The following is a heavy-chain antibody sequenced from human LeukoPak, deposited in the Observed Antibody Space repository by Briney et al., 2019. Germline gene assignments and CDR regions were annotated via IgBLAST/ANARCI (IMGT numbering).Heavy chain of an antibody. D-gene: IGHD6-6*01. CDR3: ASPSGYGMDV. V-gene: IGHV4-34*01. CDR1: GGSFSGYY. J-gene: IGHJ6*02. Sequence: SETLSLTCAVYGGSFSGYYWSWIRQPPGKGLEWIGEINHSGSTNYNPSLKSRVTISADTSKNQFSLKLSSVTAADTAVHYCASPSGYGMDVWGQGTTVTVSS. CDR2: INHSGST.